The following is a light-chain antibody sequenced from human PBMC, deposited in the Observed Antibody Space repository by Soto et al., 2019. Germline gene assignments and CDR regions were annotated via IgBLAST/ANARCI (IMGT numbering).Light chain of an antibody. CDR2: EVT. CDR3: SSYSTTSSPHVL. Sequence: QSVLTQPASVSGSPGQSITISCTGTPSDIGRYNYVSWYQQFPGKVPKLLIYEVTSRPSDVSARFSGSKSGSTASLTISGLQAEYEADYYCSSYSTTSSPHVLFGGGTKLTVL. CDR1: PSDIGRYNY. J-gene: IGLJ2*01. V-gene: IGLV2-14*01.